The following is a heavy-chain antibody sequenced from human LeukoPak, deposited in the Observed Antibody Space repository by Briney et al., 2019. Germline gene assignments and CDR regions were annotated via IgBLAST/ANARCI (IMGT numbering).Heavy chain of an antibody. CDR2: INPESGNT. D-gene: IGHD1/OR15-1a*01. V-gene: IGHV1-46*01. CDR1: GYTFTSHF. Sequence: GASVKVSCKASGYTFTSHFMHWVRQAPGQGLEWMGIINPESGNTAYAQKFQGRITMTGDTSTSTVYMEPSSLRSEDTAMYYCAKDGNWNNVPGDYYYMDVWGKGTTVAVSS. J-gene: IGHJ6*03. CDR3: AKDGNWNNVPGDYYYMDV.